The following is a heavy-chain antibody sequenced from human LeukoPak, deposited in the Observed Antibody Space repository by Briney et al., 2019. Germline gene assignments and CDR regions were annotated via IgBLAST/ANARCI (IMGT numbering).Heavy chain of an antibody. J-gene: IGHJ6*03. CDR1: RFTFSSYA. CDR3: ARFSSSSSYYYMDV. V-gene: IGHV3-64*01. Sequence: PGGSLRLSCAASRFTFSSYAMHWVRQAPGKGLEYVSAISSNGGSTYYANSVKGRFTISRDNSKNTLYLQMGSLRAEDMAVYYCARFSSSSSYYYMDVWGKGTTVTVSS. CDR2: ISSNGGST. D-gene: IGHD6-6*01.